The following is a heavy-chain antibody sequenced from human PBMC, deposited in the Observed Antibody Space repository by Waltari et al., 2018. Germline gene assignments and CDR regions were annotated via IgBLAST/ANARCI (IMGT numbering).Heavy chain of an antibody. CDR1: GSTFTSYA. CDR2: VNTNTGNP. J-gene: IGHJ4*02. Sequence: QVQLVQSGSELKKPGASVKVSCKASGSTFTSYAMIWVRQAPGQGLEWMGWVNTNTGNPTYAQGFTGRFVFSLDTSVSTAYLQISSLKAEDTAVYYCARTARGSGSYGGIDYWGQGTLVTVSS. V-gene: IGHV7-4-1*02. D-gene: IGHD3-10*01. CDR3: ARTARGSGSYGGIDY.